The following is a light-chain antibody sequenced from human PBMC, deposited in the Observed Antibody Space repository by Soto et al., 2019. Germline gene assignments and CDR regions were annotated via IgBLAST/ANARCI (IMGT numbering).Light chain of an antibody. CDR3: QHYSSYPWT. Sequence: DIQMTQSPSTLSSSIGDRVTITCRASQTINNWLAWYQQKPGKAPTLLIYHASNWETGVPSRFSGSAFGTEFTLTISSLQPEDFATYYCQHYSSYPWTFGQGTKVEIK. J-gene: IGKJ1*01. CDR1: QTINNW. V-gene: IGKV1-5*01. CDR2: HAS.